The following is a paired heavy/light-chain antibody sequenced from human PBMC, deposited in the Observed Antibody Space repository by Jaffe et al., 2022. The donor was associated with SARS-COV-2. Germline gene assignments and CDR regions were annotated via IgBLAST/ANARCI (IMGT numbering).Light chain of an antibody. V-gene: IGKV3-15*01. CDR1: QSVSSK. Sequence: EIVMTQSPATLSVSPGEGATLSCRASQSVSSKLAWYQQKPGQAPRLLIYGASTRATGVPARFSGSGSGTEFTLTISSLQSEDIAVYYCQQYNNWPPWTFGQGTKVEFK. CDR2: GAS. CDR3: QQYNNWPPWT. J-gene: IGKJ1*01.
Heavy chain of an antibody. CDR1: GDSVSSNSAA. V-gene: IGHV6-1*01. CDR2: TYYRSKWYS. J-gene: IGHJ5*01. CDR3: ARYTSAWYLDS. D-gene: IGHD6-13*01. Sequence: QVQLQQSGPGLVKPSQTLSLTCVISGDSVSSNSAAWNWIRQSPSRGLEWLGRTYYRSKWYSDYAMSVRGRISINADTSQNQFSLQLNSVTPEDTAVYYCARYTSAWYLDSWGQGTLVTVSS.